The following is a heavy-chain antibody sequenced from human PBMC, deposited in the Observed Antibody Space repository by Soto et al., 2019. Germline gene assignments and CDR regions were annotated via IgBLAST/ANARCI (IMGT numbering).Heavy chain of an antibody. J-gene: IGHJ6*02. CDR1: GFTFRNYG. D-gene: IGHD4-4*01. CDR3: AKRRGDHSNYSWGIDV. V-gene: IGHV3-30*18. CDR2: ISYDGSHK. Sequence: QVQLVESGGGVVQPGRSLRLSCAASGFTFRNYGMHWVRQAPGKGLVWVTVISYDGSHKYYADSVKCRFTISRDNSKNTVYLEMNSLRDEDTAVYYCAKRRGDHSNYSWGIDVWGPGTTVTVSS.